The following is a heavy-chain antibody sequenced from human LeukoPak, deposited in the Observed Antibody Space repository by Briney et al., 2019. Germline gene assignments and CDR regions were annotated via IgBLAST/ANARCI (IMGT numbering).Heavy chain of an antibody. Sequence: SETLSLTCTFSGGSISSYYWSWIRQPAGKGLEWIGHIHTSGSTNYNPSLKSRVTISLDMSKNQVSLKVTSLTAADTAVYYCARGAYYYDSSGYYYTYYFDYWGQGTLVTVSS. CDR1: GGSISSYY. CDR2: IHTSGST. J-gene: IGHJ4*02. CDR3: ARGAYYYDSSGYYYTYYFDY. V-gene: IGHV4-4*07. D-gene: IGHD3-22*01.